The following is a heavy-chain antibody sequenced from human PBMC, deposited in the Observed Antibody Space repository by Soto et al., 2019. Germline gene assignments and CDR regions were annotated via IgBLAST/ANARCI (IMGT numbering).Heavy chain of an antibody. CDR3: ARVDKVMDSVDY. D-gene: IGHD5-12*01. CDR1: DGSISSGDYY. J-gene: IGHJ4*02. V-gene: IGHV4-30-4*01. Sequence: SETRSLPGTVSDGSISSGDYYWSGSRQPTGKGLEWILYIYYSGRTTYNPSLTRRATLPANTSQNQFSLKLGSGTPAETAVYYCARVDKVMDSVDYWGQGTLVTVSS. CDR2: IYYSGRT.